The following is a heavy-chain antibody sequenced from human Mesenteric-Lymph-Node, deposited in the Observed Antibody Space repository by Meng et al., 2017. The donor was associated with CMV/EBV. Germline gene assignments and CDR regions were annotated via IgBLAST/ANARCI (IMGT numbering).Heavy chain of an antibody. D-gene: IGHD3-10*01. Sequence: GESLKISCAASGFTFSSYAMHWVRQAPGKGLEWVAVIAYDGSNKYYADSVKGRFTISRDKSKNTLYLQMNSLRAEDTAVYYCARGLKRIRFITMVRGGLDYWGQGTLVTVSS. CDR1: GFTFSSYA. CDR3: ARGLKRIRFITMVRGGLDY. V-gene: IGHV3-30*04. J-gene: IGHJ4*02. CDR2: IAYDGSNK.